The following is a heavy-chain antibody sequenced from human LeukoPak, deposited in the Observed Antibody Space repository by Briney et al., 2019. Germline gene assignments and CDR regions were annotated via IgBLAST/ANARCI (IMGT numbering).Heavy chain of an antibody. CDR2: ISTYNGKT. CDR3: ARAGRPVHYYYMDV. D-gene: IGHD6-6*01. J-gene: IGHJ6*03. Sequence: AASVKVSCKASGYTFTSYGISWVRQAPGQGLEWMGWISTYNGKTNYAQKLQDRVTMTTDTSTSTGYMELRSLRSDDTAVYYCARAGRPVHYYYMDVWGKGTTVTVSS. V-gene: IGHV1-18*01. CDR1: GYTFTSYG.